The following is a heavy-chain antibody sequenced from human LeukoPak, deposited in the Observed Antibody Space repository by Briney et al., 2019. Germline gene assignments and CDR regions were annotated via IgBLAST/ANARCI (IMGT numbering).Heavy chain of an antibody. CDR3: ARGGPSSSGYAGDGFDI. J-gene: IGHJ3*02. CDR1: GDSMSSYY. D-gene: IGHD3-22*01. CDR2: IYYNGNT. V-gene: IGHV4-59*01. Sequence: PSETLSLTCSVFGDSMSSYYWSWIRQPPGKGLEWIGYIYYNGNTNYNPSLKNRVTITVDRSKNEFSLKLNSVTAADTAVYFCARGGPSSSGYAGDGFDIWGQGTMVTVSS.